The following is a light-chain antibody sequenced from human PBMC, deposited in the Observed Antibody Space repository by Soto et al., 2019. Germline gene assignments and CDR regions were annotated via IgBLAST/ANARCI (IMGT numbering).Light chain of an antibody. V-gene: IGLV2-14*01. Sequence: QSVLTQPASVSGSPGQSITISCTGTSGDIGAYNYVSWYQQHPYTAPKLLIYGASDRPSGVSNRFSASKSGNTASLTISGLQAEDEADYYCSSYTSSTFYVFGTGTKVTVL. CDR2: GAS. CDR3: SSYTSSTFYV. J-gene: IGLJ1*01. CDR1: SGDIGAYNY.